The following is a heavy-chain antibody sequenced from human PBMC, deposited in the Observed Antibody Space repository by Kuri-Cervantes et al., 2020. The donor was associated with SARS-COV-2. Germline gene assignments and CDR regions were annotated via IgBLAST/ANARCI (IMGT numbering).Heavy chain of an antibody. CDR2: ISYDGSNK. V-gene: IGHV3-30-3*01. CDR3: ARGFVPSRILSGPDYYYYMDV. Sequence: GGSLRLSCAASGFTFSSYAMSWVRQAPGKGLEWVAVISYDGSNKYYADSVKGRFTISRDNSKNTLYLQMNSLRAEDTAVYYCARGFVPSRILSGPDYYYYMDVWGKGTTVTVSS. J-gene: IGHJ6*03. D-gene: IGHD6-25*01. CDR1: GFTFSSYA.